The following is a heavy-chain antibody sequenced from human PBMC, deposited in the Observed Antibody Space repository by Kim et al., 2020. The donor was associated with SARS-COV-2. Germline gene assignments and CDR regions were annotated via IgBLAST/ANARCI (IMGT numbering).Heavy chain of an antibody. Sequence: DSVKGRFTISRDNAKNSLYLQMNSLRAEDPAVYYCTRAVIAVSGTDTFDYWGQGTLVTVSS. J-gene: IGHJ4*02. CDR3: TRAVIAVSGTDTFDY. V-gene: IGHV3-7*01. D-gene: IGHD6-19*01.